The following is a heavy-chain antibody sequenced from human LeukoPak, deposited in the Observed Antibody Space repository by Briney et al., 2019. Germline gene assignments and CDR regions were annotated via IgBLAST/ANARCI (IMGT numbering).Heavy chain of an antibody. CDR1: GGSISSYY. J-gene: IGHJ6*02. D-gene: IGHD3-22*01. CDR2: IYYNGST. CDR3: ARADSSGYYPKGYYYGMDV. V-gene: IGHV4-59*01. Sequence: SETLSLTCTVSGGSISSYYWSWIRQPPGKGLEWIGYIYYNGSTNYNPSLKSRVTISVDTSKNQFSLKLSSVTAADTAVYYCARADSSGYYPKGYYYGMDVWGQGTTVTVSS.